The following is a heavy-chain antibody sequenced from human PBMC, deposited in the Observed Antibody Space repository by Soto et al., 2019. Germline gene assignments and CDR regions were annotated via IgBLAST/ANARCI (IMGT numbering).Heavy chain of an antibody. CDR2: INHSGST. CDR3: ACVPTRGYNWFDH. Sequence: SETLSLTCAVYGGSFSGYYWSWIRQPPGKGLEWIGEINHSGSTNYNPSLKSRVTISVDTSKNQFSLKLSSVTAADTAVSYCACVPTRGYNWFDHWGQGTLVTVSS. D-gene: IGHD2-2*01. V-gene: IGHV4-34*01. J-gene: IGHJ5*02. CDR1: GGSFSGYY.